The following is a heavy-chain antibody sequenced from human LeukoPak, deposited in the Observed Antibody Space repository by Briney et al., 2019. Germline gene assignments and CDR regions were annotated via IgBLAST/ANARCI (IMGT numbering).Heavy chain of an antibody. CDR3: ARERGYSGYDSVEYDAFDI. J-gene: IGHJ3*02. CDR2: IYYSGST. V-gene: IGHV4-59*01. Sequence: SETLSLTCTVSGGSIRSYYWSWIRQPSGKGLEWFGYIYYSGSTNYNPPLKSRVPISVDTSKNQLYLKLSSVTAADTAVYYCARERGYSGYDSVEYDAFDIWGQGTMVTVSS. D-gene: IGHD5-12*01. CDR1: GGSIRSYY.